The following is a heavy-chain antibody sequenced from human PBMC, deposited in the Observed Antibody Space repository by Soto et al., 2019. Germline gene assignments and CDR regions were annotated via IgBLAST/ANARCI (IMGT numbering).Heavy chain of an antibody. Sequence: SETLSLTCTVSGASISGHFWSWIRQPTGKGLEWIAYIYNSGSSYNPSLKSRVTISVDTSKNQLSLKLSSVIAADSAVYYCARWIQLWSPIGRHYRYGDVWGQGTTVT. D-gene: IGHD5-18*01. CDR2: IYNSGS. CDR3: ARWIQLWSPIGRHYRYGDV. J-gene: IGHJ6*02. V-gene: IGHV4-59*08. CDR1: GASISGHF.